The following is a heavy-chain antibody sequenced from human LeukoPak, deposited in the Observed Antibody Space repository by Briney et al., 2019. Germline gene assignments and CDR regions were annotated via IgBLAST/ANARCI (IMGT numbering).Heavy chain of an antibody. J-gene: IGHJ4*02. D-gene: IGHD6-13*01. CDR3: ARVGSSSWYSHKPPFDY. CDR2: IYYSGGT. CDR1: GGSVSSGSYY. V-gene: IGHV4-61*01. Sequence: SETLSLTCTVSGGSVSSGSYYWSWIRQPPGKGLEWIGYIYYSGGTNYNPSLKSRVTISVDTSKNQFSLKLSSVTAADTAVYYCARVGSSSWYSHKPPFDYWGQGTLVTVSS.